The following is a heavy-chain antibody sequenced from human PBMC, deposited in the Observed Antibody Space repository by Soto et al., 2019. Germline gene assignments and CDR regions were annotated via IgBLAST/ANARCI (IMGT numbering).Heavy chain of an antibody. Sequence: PGGSQSLPCSAYGFTVSSRWMYWVRQSPGKGPVWVSYINSDGSRIAYADSVKGRFTISRDNAKNTLYLQMNSLRVEDTAVYYCVRDIRWGRGILVTVSS. CDR3: VRDIR. CDR2: INSDGSRI. V-gene: IGHV3-74*03. CDR1: GFTVSSRW. J-gene: IGHJ4*02.